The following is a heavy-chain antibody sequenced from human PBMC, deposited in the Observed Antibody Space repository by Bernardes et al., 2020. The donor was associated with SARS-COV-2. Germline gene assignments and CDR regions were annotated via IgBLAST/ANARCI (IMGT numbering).Heavy chain of an antibody. CDR2: INPNSGGT. J-gene: IGHJ6*02. Sequence: ASVKVSCKASGYTVTGYYIHWVRQAPGQGLEWMGWINPNSGGTNYAQKFQGRVTMTRDTSISTAYMELSRLRSDDTAVYYCAIPPTNYDRYGMDVWGQATTVTVSS. CDR1: GYTVTGYY. V-gene: IGHV1-2*02. CDR3: AIPPTNYDRYGMDV. D-gene: IGHD3-22*01.